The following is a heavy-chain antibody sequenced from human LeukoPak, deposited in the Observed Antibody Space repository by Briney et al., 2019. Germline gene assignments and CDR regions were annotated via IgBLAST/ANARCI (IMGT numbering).Heavy chain of an antibody. J-gene: IGHJ6*03. CDR3: AKDIAVSGIYYYYYMDV. Sequence: PGGSLSLSCAASGFTFSSYGMHWVRQAPGKGLEWVAFIRYDGSNKYYADSVKGRFTISRDNSKNTLYLQMNSLRAEDTAVYYCAKDIAVSGIYYYYYMDVWGKGTTVTVSS. D-gene: IGHD6-19*01. CDR2: IRYDGSNK. CDR1: GFTFSSYG. V-gene: IGHV3-30*02.